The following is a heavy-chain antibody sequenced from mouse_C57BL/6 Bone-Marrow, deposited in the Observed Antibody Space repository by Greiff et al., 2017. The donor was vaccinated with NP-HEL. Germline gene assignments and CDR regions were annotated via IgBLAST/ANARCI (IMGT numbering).Heavy chain of an antibody. D-gene: IGHD3-3*01. CDR3: ARGTHHDY. CDR2: IDPSDSYT. Sequence: QVQLQQSGAELVMPGASVKLSCKASGYTFTSYWMHWVKQRPGQGLEWIGEIDPSDSYTNYNQKFKGKSTLTVDKSSSTAYMQLSSLTSEGSAVYYCARGTHHDYWGQGTTLTVSS. J-gene: IGHJ2*01. V-gene: IGHV1-69*01. CDR1: GYTFTSYW.